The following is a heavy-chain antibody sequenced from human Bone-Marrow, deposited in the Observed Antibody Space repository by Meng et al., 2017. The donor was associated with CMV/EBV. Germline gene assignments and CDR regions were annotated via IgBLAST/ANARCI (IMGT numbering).Heavy chain of an antibody. V-gene: IGHV4-59*01. CDR3: ARLVLPSLGPRVDYGMDV. CDR1: GGSISSYY. J-gene: IGHJ6*02. Sequence: SETLSLTCTVSGGSISSYYWSWIRQPPGKGLEWIGYIYYSGSTNYNPSLKSRVTISVDTSKNQLSLKLSSVTAADTAVYYCARLVLPSLGPRVDYGMDVWGQGTTVTVSS. D-gene: IGHD3-16*01. CDR2: IYYSGST.